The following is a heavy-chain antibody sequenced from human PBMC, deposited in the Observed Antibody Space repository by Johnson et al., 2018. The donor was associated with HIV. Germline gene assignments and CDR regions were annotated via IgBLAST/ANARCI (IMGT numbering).Heavy chain of an antibody. CDR3: AAYYDFWSGSYTSGFDI. CDR1: GFTFSDYY. V-gene: IGHV3-11*04. CDR2: ISSSGSTI. Sequence: QVQLVESGGGLVQPGGSLRLSCAASGFTFSDYYMSWIRQAPGKGLEWVSYISSSGSTIYYADSVKGRFTISRDNSKNTVFLQMNSLRPEDTAMYYCAAYYDFWSGSYTSGFDIWGQGTMVTVSS. D-gene: IGHD3-3*01. J-gene: IGHJ3*02.